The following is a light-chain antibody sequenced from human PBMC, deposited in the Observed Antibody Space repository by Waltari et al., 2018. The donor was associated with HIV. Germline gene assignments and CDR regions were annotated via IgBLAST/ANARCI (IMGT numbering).Light chain of an antibody. J-gene: IGLJ3*02. Sequence: QSVLTQPPSASGTPGQRVTISCSGSSSNIGSTTTTWYQQLPGTAPKLLIYSNNQRPSGVPDRFSGSKSGTSASLAISGLQSEDEADYYCAAWDDSLNGWVFGGGTKLTVL. CDR2: SNN. CDR3: AAWDDSLNGWV. V-gene: IGLV1-44*01. CDR1: SSNIGSTT.